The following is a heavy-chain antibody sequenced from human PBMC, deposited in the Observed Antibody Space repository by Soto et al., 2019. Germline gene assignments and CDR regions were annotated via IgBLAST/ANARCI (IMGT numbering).Heavy chain of an antibody. CDR3: ARGRKPGVPYYGMDV. J-gene: IGHJ6*02. D-gene: IGHD7-27*01. V-gene: IGHV4-59*01. CDR2: IYYSGST. CDR1: GGSISSYY. Sequence: QVQLQESGPGLVKPSETLSLTCTVSGGSISSYYWSWIRQPPGKGLEWIGYIYYSGSTNYNPSLKSRVTISVDTSKNQFSLKLSSVTAADTAVYYCARGRKPGVPYYGMDVWGQGTTVTVSS.